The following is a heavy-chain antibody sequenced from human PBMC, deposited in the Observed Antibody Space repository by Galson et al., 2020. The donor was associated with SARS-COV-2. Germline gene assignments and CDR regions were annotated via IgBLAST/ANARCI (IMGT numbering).Heavy chain of an antibody. D-gene: IGHD3-22*01. CDR1: GGSISSGGYS. CDR3: ARKTVVEDAFDI. V-gene: IGHV4-30-2*01. Sequence: SQTLSLTCAVSGGSISSGGYSWSWIRQPPGKGLEWIGYIYHSGSTYYNPSLKSRVTISVDRSKNQFSLKLSSVTAADTAVYYCARKTVVEDAFDIWGQGTMVTVSS. CDR2: IYHSGST. J-gene: IGHJ3*02.